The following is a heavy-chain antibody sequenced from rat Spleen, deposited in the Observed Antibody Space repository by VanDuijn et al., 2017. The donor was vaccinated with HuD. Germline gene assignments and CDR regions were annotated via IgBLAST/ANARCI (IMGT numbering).Heavy chain of an antibody. V-gene: IGHV2S12*01. CDR2: VSGGGNT. CDR1: GFSLTSNG. D-gene: IGHD1-6*01. Sequence: QVQLKESGPGLVKPSQTLSLTCTVTGFSLTSNGISWVRQPPGKGLEWIAAVSGGGNTYYNSVLKSRLSISRDISRSQVFLKMNSLQTEDTAIYFCTREGLMYTTDIPHYWGQGVMVTVSS. CDR3: TREGLMYTTDIPHY. J-gene: IGHJ2*01.